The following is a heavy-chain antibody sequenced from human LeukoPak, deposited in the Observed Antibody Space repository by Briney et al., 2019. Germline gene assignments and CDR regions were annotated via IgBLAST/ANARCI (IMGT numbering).Heavy chain of an antibody. V-gene: IGHV3-30*18. D-gene: IGHD3-22*01. J-gene: IGHJ4*02. Sequence: PGGSLRLSCAASGFTFSSYGMHWVRQAPGRGLEWVAVISYDGSNKYYADSVKGRFTISRDNSKNTLYLQMNSLRAEDTAVYYCAKDQGYYDSSGYYDYWGQGTLVTVSS. CDR3: AKDQGYYDSSGYYDY. CDR2: ISYDGSNK. CDR1: GFTFSSYG.